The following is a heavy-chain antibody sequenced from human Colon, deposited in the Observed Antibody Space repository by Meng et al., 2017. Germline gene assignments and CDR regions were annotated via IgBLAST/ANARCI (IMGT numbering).Heavy chain of an antibody. CDR1: GFTFSNYA. D-gene: IGHD3-16*01. J-gene: IGHJ4*02. CDR2: ISDPGVTT. CDR3: VRRGDRIMGYFDY. Sequence: DVQLLESGGGCEQPGGSLRRSCAASGFTFSNYAMSWVRQAPGKGLEWVSGISDPGVTTYYADSVKGRFTISRDNSKNTLSLHMNGIRTEDTAVYFCVRRGDRIMGYFDYWGQRILVTVSS. V-gene: IGHV3-23*01.